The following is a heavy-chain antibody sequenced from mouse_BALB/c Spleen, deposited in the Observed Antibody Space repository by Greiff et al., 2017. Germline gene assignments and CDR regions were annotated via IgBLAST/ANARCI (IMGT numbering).Heavy chain of an antibody. CDR2: ISSGGSYT. CDR3: TRDAQNYFDY. CDR1: GFTFSSYT. Sequence: EVQLVESGGGLVKPGGSLKLSCAASGFTFSSYTMSWVRQTPEKRLEWVATISSGGSYTYYPDSVKGRFTISRDNAKNTLYLQMSSLKSEDTAMYYCTRDAQNYFDYWGQGTTLTVSS. J-gene: IGHJ2*01. V-gene: IGHV5-6-4*01.